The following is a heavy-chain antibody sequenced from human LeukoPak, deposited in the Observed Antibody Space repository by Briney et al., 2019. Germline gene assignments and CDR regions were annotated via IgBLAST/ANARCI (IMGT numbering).Heavy chain of an antibody. CDR3: ARRPFSARGIAVAGTWLDY. V-gene: IGHV4-39*01. Sequence: PSETLSLTCTVSGGSISSSSYYWGWIRQPPGKGLEWIGSIYYSGSTYYNPSLKSRVTIDTSKNQFSLKLSSVTAADTAVYYCARRPFSARGIAVAGTWLDYWGQGTLVTVSS. J-gene: IGHJ4*02. CDR1: GGSISSSSYY. D-gene: IGHD6-19*01. CDR2: IYYSGST.